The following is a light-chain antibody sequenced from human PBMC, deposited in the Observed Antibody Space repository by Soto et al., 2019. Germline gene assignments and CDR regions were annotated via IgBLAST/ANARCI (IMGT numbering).Light chain of an antibody. J-gene: IGKJ4*01. V-gene: IGKV1-17*01. CDR2: AAS. CDR3: LHLNSYPLT. Sequence: DIQMTQSPSSLSASVGDRVTITCRARQGISNDLGWYQQKPGKAPKRLIYAASSLQSGVPSRFSGSGSGTEFTLTISSLHPEDFATYCCLHLNSYPLTFGGGTKLEIK. CDR1: QGISND.